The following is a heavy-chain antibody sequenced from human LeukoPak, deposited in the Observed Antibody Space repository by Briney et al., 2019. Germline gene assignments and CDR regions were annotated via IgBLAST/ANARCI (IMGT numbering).Heavy chain of an antibody. CDR2: IHYSGST. CDR3: ARDLAAAGYFDH. V-gene: IGHV4-39*07. D-gene: IGHD6-13*01. Sequence: PSETLSLTCTVSGGSISSSTYYWGWIRQPPGKGLEWIGSIHYSGSTYYNSSLKSRVTMSVDSSKNQFSLKLSSVTAADTAVYYCARDLAAAGYFDHWGQGTLVTVSS. J-gene: IGHJ4*02. CDR1: GGSISSSTYY.